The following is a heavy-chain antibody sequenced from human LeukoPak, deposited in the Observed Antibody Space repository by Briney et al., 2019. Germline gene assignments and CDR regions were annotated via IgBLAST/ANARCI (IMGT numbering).Heavy chain of an antibody. CDR1: GGSISSYY. V-gene: IGHV4-59*01. Sequence: SETLSLTCTVSGGSISSYYWSWIRQPPGKGLEWVGYIYYSGSTNYNPSLKSRVTISVDTSKNQFSLKLSSVTAADTAVYYCARDRRYDFWSGYYTGDWFDPWGQGTLVTVSS. CDR2: IYYSGST. J-gene: IGHJ5*02. D-gene: IGHD3-3*01. CDR3: ARDRRYDFWSGYYTGDWFDP.